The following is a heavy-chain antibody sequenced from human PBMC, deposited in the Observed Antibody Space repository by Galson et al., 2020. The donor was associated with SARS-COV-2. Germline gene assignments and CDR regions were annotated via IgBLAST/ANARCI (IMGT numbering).Heavy chain of an antibody. J-gene: IGHJ4*02. D-gene: IGHD3-9*01. Sequence: GGSLRLSCAASGFIFRDYDFSWVRQAPGQGLEWVSHIEYSGDVTYYVDSVKGRFTVSRDNSKNMLYLQMTNLKVGDTAIYFCAKYNIRAYDYWGQGSLVTVSS. CDR1: GFIFRDYD. CDR2: IEYSGDVT. V-gene: IGHV3-23*01. CDR3: AKYNIRAYDY.